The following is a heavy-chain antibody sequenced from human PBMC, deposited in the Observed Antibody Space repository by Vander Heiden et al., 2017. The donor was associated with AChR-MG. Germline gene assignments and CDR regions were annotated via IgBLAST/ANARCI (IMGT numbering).Heavy chain of an antibody. J-gene: IGHJ2*01. CDR1: GGPMSSYY. CDR3: AREGRDDGYFDF. V-gene: IGHV4-4*07. Sequence: QVQLQESGPGLVKPSETLSLICSVSGGPMSSYYWTWIRKPAGKTLEWIGRIYPSGTTHYRPSLKSRVTISIDTSKNQFSLKLQSVTAADMAVYYCAREGRDDGYFDFWGRGTLVTVSS. CDR2: IYPSGTT. D-gene: IGHD1-1*01.